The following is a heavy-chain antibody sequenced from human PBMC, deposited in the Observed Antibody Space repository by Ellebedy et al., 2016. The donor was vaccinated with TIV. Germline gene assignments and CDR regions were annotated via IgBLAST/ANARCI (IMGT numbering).Heavy chain of an antibody. CDR1: GGSASRYF. CDR3: ARVHCSITTCDYYYMDV. CDR2: IFTSGSF. D-gene: IGHD1-1*01. J-gene: IGHJ6*03. Sequence: SETLSLXXTVSGGSASRYFWSWIRQPAGKGLEWIGRIFTSGSFNYNPSLMSRVTMSVVTSKNRISLRLNSVTAADTAVYYCARVHCSITTCDYYYMDVWGKGTTVTVSS. V-gene: IGHV4-4*07.